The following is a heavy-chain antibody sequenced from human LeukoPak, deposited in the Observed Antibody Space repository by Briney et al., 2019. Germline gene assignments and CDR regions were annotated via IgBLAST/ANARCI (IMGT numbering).Heavy chain of an antibody. J-gene: IGHJ2*01. D-gene: IGHD6-13*01. Sequence: GGSLRLSCAACGFTFSSYDMHWVRQATGKGLEWVSGIGTAGDTYYSGSVKGRFSISRENAKNSLYLQMNSLRAGDTAVYYCARGWQRFDLWGRGTLVTVSS. CDR2: IGTAGDT. CDR3: ARGWQRFDL. V-gene: IGHV3-13*01. CDR1: GFTFSSYD.